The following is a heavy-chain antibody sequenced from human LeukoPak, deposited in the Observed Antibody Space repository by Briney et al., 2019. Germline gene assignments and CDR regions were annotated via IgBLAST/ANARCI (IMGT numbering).Heavy chain of an antibody. CDR3: VKAILFGRVSYYAD. D-gene: IGHD3-22*01. J-gene: IGHJ4*02. CDR2: VSSDGGST. Sequence: GGSLRLSCSASGFTFSYFPMHWVRQAPGKGLEYVSAVSSDGGSTYYADSVRGRFTISRDNSKNTLSLQMGSLTTEDTAVYYCVKAILFGRVSYYADWGQGSLVTVSS. V-gene: IGHV3-64D*09. CDR1: GFTFSYFP.